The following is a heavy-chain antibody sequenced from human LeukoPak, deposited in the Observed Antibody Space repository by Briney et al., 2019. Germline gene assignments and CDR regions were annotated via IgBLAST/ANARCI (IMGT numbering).Heavy chain of an antibody. CDR3: ARDYDIPDYYYYYYMDV. CDR1: GYTFTSYG. J-gene: IGHJ6*03. D-gene: IGHD3-9*01. Sequence: GASVKVSRKASGYTFTSYGISWVRQAPGQGLEWMGWISAYNGNTNYAQKLQGRVTMTTDTSTSTAYMELRSLRSDDTAVYYCARDYDIPDYYYYYYMDVWGKGTTVTVSS. CDR2: ISAYNGNT. V-gene: IGHV1-18*01.